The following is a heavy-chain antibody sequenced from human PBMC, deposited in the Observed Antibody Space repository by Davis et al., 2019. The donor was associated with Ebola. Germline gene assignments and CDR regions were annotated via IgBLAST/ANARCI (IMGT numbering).Heavy chain of an antibody. V-gene: IGHV1-69*13. CDR3: AKDRYYDNNPFYYESEC. CDR1: GGTFSSYA. J-gene: IGHJ4*02. D-gene: IGHD3-22*01. CDR2: IIPIFGTA. Sequence: SVKVSCKASGGTFSSYAISWVRQAPGQGLEWMGGIIPIFGTANYAQRFQGRVTITADESRTTAYMELSSLRSEDTAVYYCAKDRYYDNNPFYYESECWGQGTLVTVSS.